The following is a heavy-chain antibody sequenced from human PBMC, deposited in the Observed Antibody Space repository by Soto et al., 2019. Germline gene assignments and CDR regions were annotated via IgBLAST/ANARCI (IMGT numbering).Heavy chain of an antibody. D-gene: IGHD3-3*01. CDR2: IRSKAYGGTT. CDR1: GFTFGDYA. Sequence: PGGSLRLSCTASGFTFGDYAMSWFRQAPGKGLEWVGFIRSKAYGGTTEYAASVKGRFTISRDDSKSIAYLQMNSLKTEDTAVYYCTRDSFEVRYYDFWSGYYKGPPFDPWGQGTLVTVSS. CDR3: TRDSFEVRYYDFWSGYYKGPPFDP. V-gene: IGHV3-49*03. J-gene: IGHJ5*02.